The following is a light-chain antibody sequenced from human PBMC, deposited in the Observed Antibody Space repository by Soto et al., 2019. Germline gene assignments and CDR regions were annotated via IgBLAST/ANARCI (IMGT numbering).Light chain of an antibody. V-gene: IGLV2-14*01. CDR2: EVN. J-gene: IGLJ1*01. CDR3: SSYTRASIPYV. CDR1: SSDFGAYNY. Sequence: QSVLTQPASVSGSPGQSITISCTGTSSDFGAYNYVSWYQQYPGKAPKLIIYEVNNRPSGVSSRFFGSKSGNTASLTISGLQAADEADYYCSSYTRASIPYVFGTGTKVTVL.